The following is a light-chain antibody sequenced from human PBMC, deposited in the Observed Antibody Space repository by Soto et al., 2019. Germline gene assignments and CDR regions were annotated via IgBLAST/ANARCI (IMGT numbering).Light chain of an antibody. CDR1: SSNIGNNY. Sequence: SVLTKPPSVSAAPGQKVTISCSGSSSNIGNNYVSWYQQLPGTAPKLLIYENNKRPSGIPDRFSGSKSGTSATLGITGLQTGDEADYYCGTWDSSLSAGGYVFGTGTRSPS. V-gene: IGLV1-51*02. CDR3: GTWDSSLSAGGYV. J-gene: IGLJ1*01. CDR2: ENN.